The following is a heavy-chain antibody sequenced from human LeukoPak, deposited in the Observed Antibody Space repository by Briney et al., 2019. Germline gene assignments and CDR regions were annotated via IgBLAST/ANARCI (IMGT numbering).Heavy chain of an antibody. V-gene: IGHV1-2*02. CDR3: ARALYYCRSTSCYTAWFDP. Sequence: ASVKVSCKASGYTFTGYYMHWVRQAPGQGLEWMGWINPNSGGTNYAQKFQGRVTMTRDTSISTAYMELSRLRSDDTAVYYCARALYYCRSTSCYTAWFDPWGQGTLVAVSS. D-gene: IGHD2-2*02. CDR1: GYTFTGYY. J-gene: IGHJ5*02. CDR2: INPNSGGT.